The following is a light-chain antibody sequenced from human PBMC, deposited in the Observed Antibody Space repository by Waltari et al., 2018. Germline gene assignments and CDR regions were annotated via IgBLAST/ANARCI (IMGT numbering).Light chain of an antibody. CDR2: QDN. J-gene: IGLJ1*01. V-gene: IGLV2-23*01. Sequence: QSALTQPASVSGSPGQSITTSCSGTKRDIGTYDLVSWYQHHPGKAPKVIIYQDNKRPSGVSNRFSGSKSGNTASLTVSGLQAEDEADYYCCAYAGSYTYVFGGGTKVTV. CDR1: KRDIGTYDL. CDR3: CAYAGSYTYV.